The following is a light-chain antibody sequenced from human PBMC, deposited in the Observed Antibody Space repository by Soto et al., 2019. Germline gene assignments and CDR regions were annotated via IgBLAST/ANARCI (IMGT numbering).Light chain of an antibody. CDR1: QSVSSY. Sequence: EIVLTQSPATLSLSPGERATLSCRASQSVSSYLAWYQQKPGQAPRLLIYDASNRATGIPARFSGSGSGTDFTLTIRSLEPEDFAVYYCQQRSSWWTFGQGTKVEIK. J-gene: IGKJ1*01. CDR2: DAS. CDR3: QQRSSWWT. V-gene: IGKV3-11*01.